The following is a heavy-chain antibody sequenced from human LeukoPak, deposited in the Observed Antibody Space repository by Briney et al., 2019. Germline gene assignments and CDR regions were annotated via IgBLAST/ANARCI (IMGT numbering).Heavy chain of an antibody. CDR1: GGSFSGYY. D-gene: IGHD6-13*01. CDR3: ARDSSSSSYNWFDP. Sequence: LSLTCAVYGGSFSGYYWSWIRQAPGKGLEWVSYISSSGSTIYYADSVKGRFTISRDNAKNSPYLQMNSLRAEDTAVYYCARDSSSSSYNWFDPWGQGTLVTVSS. CDR2: ISSSGSTI. J-gene: IGHJ5*02. V-gene: IGHV3-11*01.